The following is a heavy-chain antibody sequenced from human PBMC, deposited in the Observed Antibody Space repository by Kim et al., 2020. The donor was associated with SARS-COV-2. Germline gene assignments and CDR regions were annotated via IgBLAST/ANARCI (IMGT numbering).Heavy chain of an antibody. CDR3: ARGCYSSGWYDY. Sequence: YYVDSVKGLFTISRDNAKNSLYLQMNSLRAEDTAVYYCARGCYSSGWYDYWGQGTLVTVSS. V-gene: IGHV3-7*01. D-gene: IGHD6-19*01. J-gene: IGHJ4*02.